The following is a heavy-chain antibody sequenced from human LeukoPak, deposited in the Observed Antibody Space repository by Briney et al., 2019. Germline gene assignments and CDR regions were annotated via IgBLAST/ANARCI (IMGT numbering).Heavy chain of an antibody. J-gene: IGHJ4*02. D-gene: IGHD1-26*01. CDR3: AKGYRGNYDY. Sequence: GGSLRLSCAASGFAFSSYAMTWVRQAPGKGLEWVSAISDRSDTYHADSVKGRFTISRDKSKNTLYLQMNSLRAEDTAVYYCAKGYRGNYDYWGQGTLVTVSS. CDR1: GFAFSSYA. CDR2: ISDRSDT. V-gene: IGHV3-23*01.